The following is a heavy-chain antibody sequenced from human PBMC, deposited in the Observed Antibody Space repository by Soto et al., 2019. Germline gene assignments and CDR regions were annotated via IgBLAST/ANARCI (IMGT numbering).Heavy chain of an antibody. CDR1: GDSISGEGWY. CDR3: SRAWTATAGWANGFAL. CDR2: IHHSGST. D-gene: IGHD6-13*01. V-gene: IGHV4-31*03. Sequence: QVQLQESGPGLVEPSQTLSLTCTVSGDSISGEGWYWSWIRQYSGRGLEWIGYIHHSGSTYSNPSLKSRVSFSVDTSKTQFFLKLTSVTAADTAVYYCSRAWTATAGWANGFALWGQGTLVTVSS. J-gene: IGHJ5*02.